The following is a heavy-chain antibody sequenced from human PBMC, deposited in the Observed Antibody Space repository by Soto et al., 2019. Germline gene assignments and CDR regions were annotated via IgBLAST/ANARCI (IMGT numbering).Heavy chain of an antibody. Sequence: TSETLSLTCTVSGGSISSSSYYWGWIRQPPGKGLEWIGSIYYSGSTYYNPSLKSRVTISVDTSKNQFSLKLSSVTAADTAVYYCARHGPRIAAAYYCYYMDVWGKGTTVPVSS. J-gene: IGHJ6*03. CDR1: GGSISSSSYY. V-gene: IGHV4-39*01. D-gene: IGHD6-13*01. CDR2: IYYSGST. CDR3: ARHGPRIAAAYYCYYMDV.